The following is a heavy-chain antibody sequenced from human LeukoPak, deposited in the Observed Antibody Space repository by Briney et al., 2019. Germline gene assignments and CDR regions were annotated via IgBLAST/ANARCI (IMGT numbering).Heavy chain of an antibody. CDR2: INPNSGGT. V-gene: IGHV1-2*02. CDR3: ARGSGSYFRNAALDY. CDR1: GYTFTGYY. J-gene: IGHJ4*02. D-gene: IGHD1-26*01. Sequence: GASVKVSCKASGYTFTGYYMHWVRQAPGQGLEWVGWINPNSGGTNYAQKFQGRVTMTRDTSISTAYMELSRLRSDDTAVYYCARGSGSYFRNAALDYWGQGTLVTVSS.